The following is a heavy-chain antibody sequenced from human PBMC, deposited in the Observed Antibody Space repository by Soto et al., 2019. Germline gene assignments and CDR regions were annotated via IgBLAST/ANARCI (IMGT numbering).Heavy chain of an antibody. Sequence: QVQLVQSGAEVKKPGSSLTVSCKASGGTFSSYTISWVRQAPGQGLEWMAGISPIFGTPIYAQKYQDRVTITADDSTRRANMEMNRLTSEDTAVYYCARVVVGSSLSLDYWGQGTLVTISS. J-gene: IGHJ4*02. CDR2: ISPIFGTP. V-gene: IGHV1-69*01. D-gene: IGHD1-26*01. CDR1: GGTFSSYT. CDR3: ARVVVGSSLSLDY.